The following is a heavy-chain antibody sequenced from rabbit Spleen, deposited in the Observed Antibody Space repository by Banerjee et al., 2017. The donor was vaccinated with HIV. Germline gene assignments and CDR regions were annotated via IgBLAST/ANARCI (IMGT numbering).Heavy chain of an antibody. CDR1: GFSFSSTYH. CDR2: IYLKSGAT. D-gene: IGHD1-1*01. V-gene: IGHV1S43*01. Sequence: QSLEESGGDLVKPGASLTLTCTASGFSFSSTYHMCWVRQAPGKGLELIACIYLKSGATWYASWANGRFTISRSTSLNTVDLKMTSLTAADTATYFCARDTSSSFSSYGMDLWGQGTLVTVS. J-gene: IGHJ6*01. CDR3: ARDTSSSFSSYGMDL.